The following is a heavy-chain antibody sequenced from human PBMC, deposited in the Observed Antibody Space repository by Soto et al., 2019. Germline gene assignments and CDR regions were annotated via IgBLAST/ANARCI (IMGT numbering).Heavy chain of an antibody. CDR2: ISGSGGST. CDR3: AKGVTVDYYYGMDG. J-gene: IGHJ6*02. CDR1: GFTFISHA. Sequence: GALGLSCAASGFTFISHAVSWVRQAPGKGLEWVSYISGSGGSTYYADSAKGRFTISRDNSKNTLYLQMNSLRAEDAAVYHCAKGVTVDYYYGMDGWGQGTTVTVS. V-gene: IGHV3-23*01. D-gene: IGHD4-17*01.